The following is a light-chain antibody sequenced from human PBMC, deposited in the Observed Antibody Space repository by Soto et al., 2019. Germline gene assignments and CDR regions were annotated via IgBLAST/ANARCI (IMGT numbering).Light chain of an antibody. CDR3: QQYGSSPWT. V-gene: IGKV3-20*01. CDR2: GAS. Sequence: EIVLTQSPGTLSLSSGERATLSCRASQSVSDNYLAWYQQKPGQAPRLLIYGASSRAAGIPDRFSGSVSGPDFTLTISRLGPEDVAVYFCQQYGSSPWTFGQGTKVEIK. J-gene: IGKJ1*01. CDR1: QSVSDNY.